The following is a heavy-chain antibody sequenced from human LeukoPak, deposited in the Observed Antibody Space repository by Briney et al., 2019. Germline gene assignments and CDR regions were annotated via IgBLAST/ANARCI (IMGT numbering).Heavy chain of an antibody. Sequence: ASVKVSCKASGYTFTGYYMHWVRQAPGQGLEWMGWINPNSGGTNYAQKFQGRVTMTRDTSISTAYMELSRLRSDDTAVYYCARLASGSYYAWFDPWGQGTLVTVSS. CDR2: INPNSGGT. J-gene: IGHJ5*02. D-gene: IGHD1-26*01. V-gene: IGHV1-2*02. CDR1: GYTFTGYY. CDR3: ARLASGSYYAWFDP.